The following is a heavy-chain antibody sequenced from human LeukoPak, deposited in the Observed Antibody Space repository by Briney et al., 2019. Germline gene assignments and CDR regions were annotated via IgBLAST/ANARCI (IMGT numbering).Heavy chain of an antibody. Sequence: SVKLSCKASGCTFSSYAISWMRQAPGQGLEWMGGIIPIFGTANYAQKFQGRVTITTDESTSTAYMELSSLRSEDTAVYYCASSRFGPSANHWGQGTLVTVSS. CDR3: ASSRFGPSANH. CDR2: IIPIFGTA. D-gene: IGHD3-16*01. V-gene: IGHV1-69*05. J-gene: IGHJ5*02. CDR1: GCTFSSYA.